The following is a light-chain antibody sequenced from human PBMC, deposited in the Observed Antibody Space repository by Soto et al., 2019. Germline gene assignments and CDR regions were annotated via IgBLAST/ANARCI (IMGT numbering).Light chain of an antibody. V-gene: IGKV1-39*01. CDR1: QSIGTY. Sequence: DIQMTQSPSSLSASVGDRVTITCWATQSIGTYLNWYQERPGKAPKPLIYAASSLQSGVPSRFSGSGSGTHFTFTISSLQPEDSATYSCQQSYSNPTFGQGTKVDIK. CDR3: QQSYSNPT. CDR2: AAS. J-gene: IGKJ1*01.